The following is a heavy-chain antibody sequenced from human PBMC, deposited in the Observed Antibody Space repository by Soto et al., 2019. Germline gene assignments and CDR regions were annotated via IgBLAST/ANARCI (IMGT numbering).Heavy chain of an antibody. CDR2: IIPIFGTA. J-gene: IGHJ4*02. D-gene: IGHD3-22*01. CDR3: ARDRGSGYYYFDY. Sequence: SVKVSCKASGGTFSSYAISWVLQAPGQGLEWMGGIIPIFGTANYAQKFQGRVTITADESTSTAYMELSSLRSEDTAVYYCARDRGSGYYYFDYWGQGTLVTVS. V-gene: IGHV1-69*13. CDR1: GGTFSSYA.